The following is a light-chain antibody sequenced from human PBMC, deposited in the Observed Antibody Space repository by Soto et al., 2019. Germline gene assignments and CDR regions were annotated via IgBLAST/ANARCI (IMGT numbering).Light chain of an antibody. CDR2: SAS. CDR3: QQFGSSLT. V-gene: IGKV3-20*01. Sequence: EIVLTQSPATLSLSPGDRASLSCRASQSVSTYLAWYQQKPGQAPRLLIYSASSRATGIPDRFSGSGSGTDFTLTINRLEPEDFAVYYCQQFGSSLTFGGGTKVEIK. CDR1: QSVSTY. J-gene: IGKJ4*01.